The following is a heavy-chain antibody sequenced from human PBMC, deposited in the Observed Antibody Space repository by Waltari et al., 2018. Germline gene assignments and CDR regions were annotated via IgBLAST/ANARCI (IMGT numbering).Heavy chain of an antibody. CDR3: ARARPFYNDMDHFYYVMDV. D-gene: IGHD3-22*01. V-gene: IGHV4-59*01. J-gene: IGHJ6*02. CDR1: GGSIRGNSY. CDR2: IYDSGST. Sequence: QVQLQESGPGLLRPSETLSLTCSVSGGSIRGNSYWTWIRQPPGKGLEWIGYIYDSGSTDYTPSLQSRLTISVDTSKNQFSLRLTSVTAADAAVYYCARARPFYNDMDHFYYVMDVWGQGTTVTVSS.